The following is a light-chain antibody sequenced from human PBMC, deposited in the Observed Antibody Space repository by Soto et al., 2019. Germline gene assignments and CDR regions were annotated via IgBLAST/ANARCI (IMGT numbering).Light chain of an antibody. J-gene: IGLJ2*01. V-gene: IGLV1-40*01. Sequence: QSVLTQPPSVSGAPGQRVTNSCTGSSSNIGAGYDVHWYQQLPGTAPKLLIYSNSNRPSGVPDRFSGSKSGTSASLAITGLQAEDEADYYCQSYDSSLSGVVFGGGTKLTVL. CDR2: SNS. CDR3: QSYDSSLSGVV. CDR1: SSNIGAGYD.